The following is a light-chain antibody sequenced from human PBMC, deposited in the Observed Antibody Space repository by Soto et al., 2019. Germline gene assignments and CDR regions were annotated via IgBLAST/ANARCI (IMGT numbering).Light chain of an antibody. CDR1: SRDVGGYKY. V-gene: IGLV2-8*01. CDR3: CSYAGSNNYV. J-gene: IGLJ1*01. CDR2: EVS. Sequence: QSALTQPPSASGSPGQSVTISCTGTSRDVGGYKYVSWFQQHPGKAPKLMICEVSKRPSGVPDRFSGSRSGNTASLTVSGLHAEDEADYYCCSYAGSNNYVFGTGTKLTVL.